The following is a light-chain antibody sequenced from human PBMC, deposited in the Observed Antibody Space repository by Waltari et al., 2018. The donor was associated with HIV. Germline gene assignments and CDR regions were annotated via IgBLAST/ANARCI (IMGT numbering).Light chain of an antibody. CDR3: QQYSRTPLT. J-gene: IGKJ4*01. V-gene: IGKV3-11*01. Sequence: EIVLTQSPATLSLSPGERATLYCRASQSVSSYLAWYQQKAGQAPRLLIYDASDRATGIPARFSGSGSGTDFTLTISSLEPEDFAVYYCQQYSRTPLTFGGGTKVDIK. CDR2: DAS. CDR1: QSVSSY.